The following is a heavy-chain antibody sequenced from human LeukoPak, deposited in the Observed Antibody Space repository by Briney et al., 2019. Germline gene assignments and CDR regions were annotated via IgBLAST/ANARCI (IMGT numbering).Heavy chain of an antibody. CDR1: GYTFTSYY. V-gene: IGHV1-46*01. D-gene: IGHD2-2*01. CDR3: ASSAEALGYCSSTSCPSNYYFDY. CDR2: INPSGGST. Sequence: GASVKVSCKASGYTFTSYYMHWVRQAPGQGLEWMGIINPSGGSTSYAQKFQGRVTMTRDTSTSTVYMELSRLRSDDTAVYYCASSAEALGYCSSTSCPSNYYFDYWGQGTLVTVSS. J-gene: IGHJ4*02.